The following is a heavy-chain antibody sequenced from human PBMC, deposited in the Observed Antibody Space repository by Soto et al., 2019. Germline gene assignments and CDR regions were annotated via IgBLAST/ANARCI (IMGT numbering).Heavy chain of an antibody. V-gene: IGHV3-30*18. Sequence: QVPLVESGGGVVQPGRSLRLSCAASGFTFSSYGMHWVRQAPGKGLEWVAVISYDGSNKYYADSVKGRFTISRDNSKNTLYLQMNSLRAEDTAVYYCAKDSHSSSWYSDWFDPWGQGTLVTVSS. D-gene: IGHD6-13*01. CDR1: GFTFSSYG. J-gene: IGHJ5*02. CDR3: AKDSHSSSWYSDWFDP. CDR2: ISYDGSNK.